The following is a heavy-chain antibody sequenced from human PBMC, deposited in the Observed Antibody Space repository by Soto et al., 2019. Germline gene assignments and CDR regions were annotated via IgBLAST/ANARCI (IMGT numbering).Heavy chain of an antibody. Sequence: EVQLVESGGGLVKPGGSLRLSCAASGFTFSSYSMNWVRQAPGKGLEWVSSISSSSSYIYYADSVKGRFTISRDNAKNSLYLQMNSLRAEDTAVYYWARASLDYYDSSARGYWGQGPLVTVSS. J-gene: IGHJ4*02. CDR1: GFTFSSYS. D-gene: IGHD3-22*01. V-gene: IGHV3-21*01. CDR3: ARASLDYYDSSARGY. CDR2: ISSSSSYI.